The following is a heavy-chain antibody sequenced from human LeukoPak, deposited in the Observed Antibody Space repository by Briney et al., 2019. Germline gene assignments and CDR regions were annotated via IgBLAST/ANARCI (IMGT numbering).Heavy chain of an antibody. J-gene: IGHJ3*02. CDR3: ARNFDCLLVGLNAFDI. D-gene: IGHD3-9*01. Sequence: GGSLRLSCAASGFTFSSYWMSWVRQAPGKGLEWVANIKQDGSEKYYVDSVKGRFTIPRDNAKNSLYLQMNSLRAEDTAVYYCARNFDCLLVGLNAFDIWGQGTMVTVSS. CDR2: IKQDGSEK. CDR1: GFTFSSYW. V-gene: IGHV3-7*01.